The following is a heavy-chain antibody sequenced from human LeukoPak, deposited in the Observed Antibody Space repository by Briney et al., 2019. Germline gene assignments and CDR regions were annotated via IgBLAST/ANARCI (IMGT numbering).Heavy chain of an antibody. J-gene: IGHJ6*04. CDR1: GGTFSSYA. CDR2: IIPIFGTA. Sequence: SVKVSCKASGGTFSSYAISWVRQAPGQGLEWMGGIIPIFGTANYAQKFQGRVAITADESTSTAYMGLSSLRSEDTAVYYCASSTRGIVVAYYYYGMDVWGKGTTVTVSS. D-gene: IGHD2-15*01. CDR3: ASSTRGIVVAYYYYGMDV. V-gene: IGHV1-69*01.